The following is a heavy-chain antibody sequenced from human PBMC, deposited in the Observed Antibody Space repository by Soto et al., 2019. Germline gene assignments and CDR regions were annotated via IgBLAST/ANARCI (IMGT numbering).Heavy chain of an antibody. D-gene: IGHD6-19*01. CDR2: ILHSGET. J-gene: IGHJ3*01. V-gene: IGHV4-4*02. Sequence: QVQLQESGPGLVKPSGTLSLTCAVSGDSITNSRWWTWVRQPPGKGLEWIGDILHSGETNYNPSLTSRVFISVDKSQHQFSLRVSSVTAADTAVYYCAYSTGWYRHDVWGQGTLVTVSS. CDR1: GDSITNSRW. CDR3: AYSTGWYRHDV.